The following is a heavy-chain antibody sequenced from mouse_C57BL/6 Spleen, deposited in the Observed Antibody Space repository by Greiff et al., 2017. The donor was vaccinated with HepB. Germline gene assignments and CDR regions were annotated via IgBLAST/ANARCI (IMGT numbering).Heavy chain of an antibody. CDR2: IYPSDSET. CDR3: ARRISPDYYGSSYGGFAY. J-gene: IGHJ3*01. CDR1: GYTFTSYW. V-gene: IGHV1-61*01. Sequence: VQLQQSGAELVRPGSSVKLSCKASGYTFTSYWMDWVKQRPGQGLEWIGNIYPSDSETHYNQKFKDKATLTVDKSSSTAYMQLSSLTSEDSAVYYCARRISPDYYGSSYGGFAYWGQGTLVTVSA. D-gene: IGHD1-1*01.